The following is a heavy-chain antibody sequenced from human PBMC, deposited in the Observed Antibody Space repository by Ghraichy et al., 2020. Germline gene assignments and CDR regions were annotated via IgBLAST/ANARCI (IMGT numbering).Heavy chain of an antibody. Sequence: SLNISCAASGFTFDDYAMHWVRQAPGKGLEWVSGISWNSGSIGYADSVKGRFTISRDNAKNSLYLQMNSLRAEDTALYYCAKQWLLGGDAFDIWGQGTMVTVSS. CDR3: AKQWLLGGDAFDI. D-gene: IGHD6-19*01. J-gene: IGHJ3*02. V-gene: IGHV3-9*01. CDR2: ISWNSGSI. CDR1: GFTFDDYA.